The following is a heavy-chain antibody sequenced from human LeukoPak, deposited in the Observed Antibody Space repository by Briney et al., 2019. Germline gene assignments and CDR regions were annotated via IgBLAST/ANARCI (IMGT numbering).Heavy chain of an antibody. CDR1: GFTFSSYA. D-gene: IGHD2-2*01. Sequence: GGSLRLSCAASGFTFSSYAMSWVRQAPGKGLEWVSAISGSGGSTYYADSVKGRFTISRDNSKNTLYLQMNSLRAEDTAVYYCARGPTSHPPAPLDYWGQGTLVTVSS. CDR3: ARGPTSHPPAPLDY. CDR2: ISGSGGST. V-gene: IGHV3-23*01. J-gene: IGHJ4*02.